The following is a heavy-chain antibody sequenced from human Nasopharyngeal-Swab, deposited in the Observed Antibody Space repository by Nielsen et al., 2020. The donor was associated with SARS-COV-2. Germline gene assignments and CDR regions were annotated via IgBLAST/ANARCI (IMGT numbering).Heavy chain of an antibody. D-gene: IGHD6-19*01. Sequence: CQAPGKGLEWIGTIYNSGTTYTNPSLKSRASISIDMSNNQLSLELTSVTAADTAVYYCATPVAVAGRGRWFDPWGQGTLVTVSS. J-gene: IGHJ5*02. V-gene: IGHV4-39*01. CDR2: IYNSGTT. CDR3: ATPVAVAGRGRWFDP.